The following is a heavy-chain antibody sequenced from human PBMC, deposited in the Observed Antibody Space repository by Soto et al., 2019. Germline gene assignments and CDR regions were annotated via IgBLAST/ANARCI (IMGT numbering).Heavy chain of an antibody. CDR3: ARALLTMVRGGVGYGMDV. D-gene: IGHD3-10*01. V-gene: IGHV3-30-3*01. Sequence: QVQLVESGGGVVQPGRSLRLSCAASGFTFSSHAMHWVRQAPGKGLEWVAVISYDGSNKYYADSVKGRFTISRDNSKNTLYLQMNSLRAEDTAVYYCARALLTMVRGGVGYGMDVWGQGTTVTVSS. J-gene: IGHJ6*02. CDR2: ISYDGSNK. CDR1: GFTFSSHA.